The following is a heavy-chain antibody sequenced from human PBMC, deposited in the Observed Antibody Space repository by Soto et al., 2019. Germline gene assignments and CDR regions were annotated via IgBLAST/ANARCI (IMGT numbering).Heavy chain of an antibody. D-gene: IGHD2-15*01. CDR3: ARGSWPHYYYYYMDV. Sequence: SETLSLTCAVYGGSFSGYYWSWIRQPPGKGLEWIGEINHSGSTNYNPSLKSRVTISVDTSKNQFSLKLSSVTAADTAVYYCARGSWPHYYYYYMDVWGKGTTVT. CDR1: GGSFSGYY. J-gene: IGHJ6*03. CDR2: INHSGST. V-gene: IGHV4-34*01.